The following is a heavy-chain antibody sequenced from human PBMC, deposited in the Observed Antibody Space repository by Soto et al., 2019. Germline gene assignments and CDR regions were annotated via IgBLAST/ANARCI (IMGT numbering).Heavy chain of an antibody. D-gene: IGHD2-8*02. V-gene: IGHV4-34*01. CDR3: ARDKITGLFDY. J-gene: IGHJ4*02. CDR1: GGSFSRYY. Sequence: PSETLSVTCAVYGGSFSRYYWNWIRQPPGTGLEWIGEINHSGSTNYNPSLKSRVTISVDTSKNQFSLKLTSVTAADTAVYYCARDKITGLFDYWGQGTLVTVSS. CDR2: INHSGST.